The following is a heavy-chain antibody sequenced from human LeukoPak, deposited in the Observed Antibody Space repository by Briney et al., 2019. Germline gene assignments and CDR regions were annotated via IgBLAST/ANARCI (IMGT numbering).Heavy chain of an antibody. CDR3: ARRYSGRYDFDY. Sequence: GASLKISCKGSGYSFTSYWIGWVRQLPGKGLEWMGIIYPGDSESRYSPSFQGQVTFSADKSISTAYLQWSSLKASDTAMYYCARRYSGRYDFDYWGQGTLVTVSS. CDR2: IYPGDSES. D-gene: IGHD1-26*01. V-gene: IGHV5-51*01. CDR1: GYSFTSYW. J-gene: IGHJ4*02.